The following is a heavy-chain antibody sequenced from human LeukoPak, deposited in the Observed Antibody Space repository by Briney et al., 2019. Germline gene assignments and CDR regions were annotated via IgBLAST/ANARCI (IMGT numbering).Heavy chain of an antibody. V-gene: IGHV3-74*01. D-gene: IGHD3-22*01. Sequence: GGSLRLSCAASGFTFSSYWMHWVRQAPGKGLVWVSRINTDGSSTSYADSVKGRFTISRDNAKNTLYLQMNSLRAEDTAVYYCARDGNYFDTTPNWFDTWGQGTLVTVSS. CDR2: INTDGSST. CDR3: ARDGNYFDTTPNWFDT. CDR1: GFTFSSYW. J-gene: IGHJ5*02.